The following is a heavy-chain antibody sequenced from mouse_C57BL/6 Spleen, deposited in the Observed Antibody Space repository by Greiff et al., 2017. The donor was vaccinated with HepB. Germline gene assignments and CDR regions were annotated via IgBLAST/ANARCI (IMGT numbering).Heavy chain of an antibody. Sequence: QVQLQQPGAELVKPGASVKLSCKASGYTFTSYWMHWVKQRPGQGLEWIGMIHPNSGSTNYNEKFKSKATLTVDKSSSTAYMQLSSLTSEDSAVYYCARTGAVAPYWYFDVWGTGTTVTVSS. CDR2: IHPNSGST. J-gene: IGHJ1*03. V-gene: IGHV1-64*01. D-gene: IGHD1-1*01. CDR3: ARTGAVAPYWYFDV. CDR1: GYTFTSYW.